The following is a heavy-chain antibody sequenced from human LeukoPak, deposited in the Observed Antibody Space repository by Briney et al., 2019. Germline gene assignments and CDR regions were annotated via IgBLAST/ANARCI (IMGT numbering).Heavy chain of an antibody. CDR1: GGTFNSYA. CDR2: IIPIFGTA. J-gene: IGHJ4*02. CDR3: AREERGYSYGYPWYFDY. V-gene: IGHV1-69*05. D-gene: IGHD5-18*01. Sequence: SVKVSCKASGGTFNSYAISWVRQAPGQALEWMGRIIPIFGTANYAQKFQARVTITTDESTSTAYMELSSLRSEETAVYYCAREERGYSYGYPWYFDYWGQGTLVTVSS.